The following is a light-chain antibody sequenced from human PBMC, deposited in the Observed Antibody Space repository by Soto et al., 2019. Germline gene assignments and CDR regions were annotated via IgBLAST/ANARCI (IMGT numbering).Light chain of an antibody. V-gene: IGKV1-39*01. CDR2: AAS. CDR1: QNIDNY. J-gene: IGKJ2*01. Sequence: DIQMTQSPSALSATVGDRVTISCRASQNIDNYIDWYQQKPGKAPKLLIYAASNIQGGVPSRFSGSGSGTDFTLTISSLEPEDFATYFCQQSYSAPMYSYGQGTKLEIK. CDR3: QQSYSAPMYS.